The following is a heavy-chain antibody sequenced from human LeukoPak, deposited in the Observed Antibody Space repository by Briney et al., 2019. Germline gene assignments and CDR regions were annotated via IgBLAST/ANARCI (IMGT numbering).Heavy chain of an antibody. J-gene: IGHJ3*02. CDR1: GFTFSTYT. V-gene: IGHV3-21*01. CDR2: ISSSSNYI. D-gene: IGHD3-22*01. CDR3: ARDPHLYYDRPNAFDI. Sequence: GGSLRLSCAGSGFTFSTYTMNWVRQAPGKGLEWVSSISSSSNYIYYADSVKGRFTISRDNARNSLYLQMNSLRAEDTAVYYCARDPHLYYDRPNAFDIWGQGTMVTVSS.